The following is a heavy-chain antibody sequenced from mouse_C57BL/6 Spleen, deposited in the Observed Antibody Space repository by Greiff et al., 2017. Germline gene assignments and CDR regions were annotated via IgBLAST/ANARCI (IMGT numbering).Heavy chain of an antibody. D-gene: IGHD3-1*01. CDR3: TTTPGYRGY. CDR2: IDPENGDT. V-gene: IGHV14-4*01. CDR1: GFNIKDDY. Sequence: EVQVVESGAELVRPGASVKLSCTASGFNIKDDYMHWVKQRPEQGLEWIGWIDPENGDTEYASKFQGKATITADTSSNTAYLQLSSLTSEDTAVYYCTTTPGYRGYWGQGTTLTVSS. J-gene: IGHJ2*01.